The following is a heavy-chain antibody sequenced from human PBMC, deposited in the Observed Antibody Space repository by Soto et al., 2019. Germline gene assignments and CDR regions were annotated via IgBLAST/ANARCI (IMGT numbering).Heavy chain of an antibody. CDR1: GATFSSYA. Sequence: QVLLVQSGAEVKKPGSSVKVSCILSGATFSSYAIGWVRQAPGQGLEWIGGIIPFVGTPNYAQKFQGRVTITADTSTATSYMELSSLRSDDTAVYYCARDKGAYYSHLVYWGQGTLVTVSS. D-gene: IGHD3-22*01. V-gene: IGHV1-69*06. CDR3: ARDKGAYYSHLVY. J-gene: IGHJ4*02. CDR2: IIPFVGTP.